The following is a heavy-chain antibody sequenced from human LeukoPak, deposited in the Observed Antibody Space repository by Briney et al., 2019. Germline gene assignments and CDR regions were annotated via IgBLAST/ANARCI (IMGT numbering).Heavy chain of an antibody. D-gene: IGHD4-17*01. V-gene: IGHV4-39*01. CDR2: IYYSGST. CDR1: GGSISSSSYY. Sequence: SETLSLTCTVSGGSISSSSYYWGWSRQPPGKGLEWIGSIYYSGSTYYNPSLKSRVTISVDTSKNQFSLDLSSVTAADTAVYYCASTFNDYGDFYFDYWGQGTLVTVSS. J-gene: IGHJ4*02. CDR3: ASTFNDYGDFYFDY.